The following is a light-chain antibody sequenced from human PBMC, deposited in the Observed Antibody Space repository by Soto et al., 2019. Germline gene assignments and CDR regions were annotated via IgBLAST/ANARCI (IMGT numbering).Light chain of an antibody. CDR3: ASWDDSLSGVV. CDR1: NSNIGDNY. Sequence: QAVVTQPPSASGTPGQRVTISCSGSNSNIGDNYVYWHQQLPGTAPKLLISGNNQRPSGVPDRFSGSKSGTSASLAISGLRSEDEADYYCASWDDSLSGVVFGGGTKLTVL. J-gene: IGLJ3*02. CDR2: GNN. V-gene: IGLV1-47*01.